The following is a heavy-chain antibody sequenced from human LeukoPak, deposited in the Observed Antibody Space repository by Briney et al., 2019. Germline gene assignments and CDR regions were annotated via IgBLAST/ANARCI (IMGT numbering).Heavy chain of an antibody. CDR1: GGSISSYY. CDR3: ARAPFYGSNSRGSFDP. V-gene: IGHV4-59*01. CDR2: ISYSGSA. D-gene: IGHD3-10*01. J-gene: IGHJ5*02. Sequence: SETLSLTCTVSGGSISSYYWSWIRQPPGKGLEWIGYISYSGSANYNPSLMSRVTISVDPSRSQSSLKQSSVAAADTAVYFCARAPFYGSNSRGSFDPWGQGTLVTVSS.